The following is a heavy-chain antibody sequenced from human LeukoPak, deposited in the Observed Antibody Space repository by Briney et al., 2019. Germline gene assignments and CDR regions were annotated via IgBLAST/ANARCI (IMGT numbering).Heavy chain of an antibody. V-gene: IGHV1-2*02. CDR2: INTNSGGT. J-gene: IGHJ4*02. Sequence: ASVKVSCKASGYMXTDYYIHWVRQAPGQGLEWMEWINTNSGGTNYAQEFQGRVTMTRDTSSNTGYMDPSRLTSDDTAVYYCARDGQGRYCSGGNCFPFEYWGQGTLVTVSS. D-gene: IGHD2-15*01. CDR3: ARDGQGRYCSGGNCFPFEY. CDR1: GYMXTDYY.